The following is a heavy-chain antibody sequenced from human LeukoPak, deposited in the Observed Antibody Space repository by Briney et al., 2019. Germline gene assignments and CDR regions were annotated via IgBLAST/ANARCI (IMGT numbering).Heavy chain of an antibody. CDR1: GFTFSNAW. CDR3: AKDDAWLRFGE. D-gene: IGHD3-10*01. V-gene: IGHV3-15*01. CDR2: FRSKTDGGTI. Sequence: PGGSLRLSCTASGFTFSNAWMSWVRQAPGKGLEWGGRFRSKTDGGTIEYAAPVKGRVTISRDDSKNMLYLQMNSRKTEDTAVYYCAKDDAWLRFGEWSQGTLVTVSS. J-gene: IGHJ4*02.